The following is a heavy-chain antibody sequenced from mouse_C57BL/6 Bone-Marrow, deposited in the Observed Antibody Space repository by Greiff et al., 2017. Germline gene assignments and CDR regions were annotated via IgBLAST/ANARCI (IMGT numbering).Heavy chain of an antibody. Sequence: QVQLQQSGPGLVAPSQSLSITCTVSGFSLTSYAISWVRQPPGKGLEWLGVIWTGGGTNYNSALKSKLSISKDNSNSQVFLKMNSLQTDDTARYDCARNPYYGSVYFDYWGQGTTLTVSS. J-gene: IGHJ2*01. CDR3: ARNPYYGSVYFDY. V-gene: IGHV2-9-1*01. CDR1: GFSLTSYA. CDR2: IWTGGGT. D-gene: IGHD1-1*01.